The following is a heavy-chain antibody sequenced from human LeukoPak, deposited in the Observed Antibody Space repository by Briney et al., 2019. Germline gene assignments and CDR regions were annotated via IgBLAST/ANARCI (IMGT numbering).Heavy chain of an antibody. D-gene: IGHD2-15*01. CDR2: INSDGTST. CDR3: VAARADFDY. V-gene: IGHV3-74*01. CDR1: GVTLSSYW. Sequence: PGGSLRLSCAASGVTLSSYWMHWVRQAPGKGLVWVSRINSDGTSTTYADPVKGRFTTSRDTAKNSLYLQMNSLRAEDTAVYYCVAARADFDYWGQGTLVTVSS. J-gene: IGHJ4*02.